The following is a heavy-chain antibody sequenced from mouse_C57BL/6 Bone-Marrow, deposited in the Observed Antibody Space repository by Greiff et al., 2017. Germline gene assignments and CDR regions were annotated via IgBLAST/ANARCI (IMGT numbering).Heavy chain of an antibody. Sequence: EVQRVESGGGLVKPGGSLKLSCAASGFTFSSYAMSWVRQTPEKRLEWVATISDGGSYTYYPDNVKGRFTISRDNAKNNLYLQMSHLKSEDTAMYYCARDRNYYGSRRYFDVWGTGTTVTVSS. D-gene: IGHD1-1*01. CDR3: ARDRNYYGSRRYFDV. V-gene: IGHV5-4*01. CDR1: GFTFSSYA. J-gene: IGHJ1*03. CDR2: ISDGGSYT.